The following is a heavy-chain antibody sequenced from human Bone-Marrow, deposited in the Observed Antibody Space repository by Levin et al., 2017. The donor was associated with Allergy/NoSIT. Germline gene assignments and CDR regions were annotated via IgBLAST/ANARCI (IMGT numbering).Heavy chain of an antibody. D-gene: IGHD2-8*01. CDR2: INSRASGGTT. CDR3: ARGTEGGSWRVYD. J-gene: IGHJ4*02. V-gene: IGHV3-49*05. CDR1: GFTFGDFS. Sequence: KTGGSLRLSCSTSGFTFGDFSMGWFRQAPGKGLQWLGLINSRASGGTTIYAASVKARFTISRDDSNSIVFLQMNSLNTEDTGLYYCARGTEGGSWRVYDWGQGTLVTVSS.